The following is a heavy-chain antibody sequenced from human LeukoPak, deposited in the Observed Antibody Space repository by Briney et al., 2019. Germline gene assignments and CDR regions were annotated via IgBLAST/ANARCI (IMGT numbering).Heavy chain of an antibody. D-gene: IGHD3-22*01. Sequence: PGGSLRLSCAASGFTFSSYGMHWVRQAPDKGLEWVAFIRYDKSNKYYADSVKGRFAISRDNSKNTLYLQMNSLRAEDTALYYCANDYYYDFSDYSFYFANWGQGTLVTVSS. J-gene: IGHJ4*02. CDR3: ANDYYYDFSDYSFYFAN. CDR1: GFTFSSYG. CDR2: IRYDKSNK. V-gene: IGHV3-30*02.